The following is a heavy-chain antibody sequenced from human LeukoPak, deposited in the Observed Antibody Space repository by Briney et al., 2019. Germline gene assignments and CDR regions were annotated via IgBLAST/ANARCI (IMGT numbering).Heavy chain of an antibody. V-gene: IGHV1-18*01. CDR2: ISANSGKT. J-gene: IGHJ4*02. D-gene: IGHD3-16*02. CDR3: ARDKNYRFDY. CDR1: GYTFTDNG. Sequence: EASEKVSCKASGYTFTDNGISWVRQAPGEGLEWMGWISANSGKTNYAQRFQGRVTMTRETSSSTVYMELRSLRPDDTAVYFCARDKNYRFDYWGQGTLVSVTS.